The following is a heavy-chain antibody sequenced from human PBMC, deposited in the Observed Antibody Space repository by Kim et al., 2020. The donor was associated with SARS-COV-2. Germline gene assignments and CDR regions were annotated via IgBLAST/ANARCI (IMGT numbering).Heavy chain of an antibody. J-gene: IGHJ4*02. CDR2: INPNSGGT. Sequence: ASVKVSCKASGYTFTGYYMHWVRQAPGQGLEWMGWINPNSGGTNYAQKFQGRVTMTRDTSISTAYMELSRLRSDDTAVYYCARELGYCSSTSCYGEVDYWGQGTLVTVSS. D-gene: IGHD2-2*01. CDR1: GYTFTGYY. V-gene: IGHV1-2*02. CDR3: ARELGYCSSTSCYGEVDY.